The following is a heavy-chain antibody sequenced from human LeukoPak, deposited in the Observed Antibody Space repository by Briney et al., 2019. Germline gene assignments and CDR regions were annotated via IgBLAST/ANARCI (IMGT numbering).Heavy chain of an antibody. J-gene: IGHJ3*02. V-gene: IGHV3-53*01. Sequence: PGGSLRPSCAASGLTVSSNYLSWVRQAPGKGLEWVSAIYSGGNTYYADSVKGRFTISRDNSKNTLYLQMNSLRAEDTAVYYCARDGYSYGYSNVWSWAFDIWGQGTMVTVSS. D-gene: IGHD5-18*01. CDR1: GLTVSSNY. CDR2: IYSGGNT. CDR3: ARDGYSYGYSNVWSWAFDI.